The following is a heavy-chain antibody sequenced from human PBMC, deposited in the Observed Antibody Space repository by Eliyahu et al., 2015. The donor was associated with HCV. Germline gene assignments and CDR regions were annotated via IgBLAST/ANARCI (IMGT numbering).Heavy chain of an antibody. CDR1: GFTFDQFR. J-gene: IGHJ4*01. D-gene: IGHD1-26*01. CDR3: VRDNRPGEGGYFSV. Sequence: VQLVESGGDSVQPGTSLRLSXKVXGFTFDQFRMHWVRQVPGKGLEWVSSIDWSSSKINYVDSVKGRFSTSRDNGKNALYLQMNSLRPEDTALYYCVRDNRPGEGGYFSVWGQGTLVTVSS. CDR2: IDWSSSKI. V-gene: IGHV3-9*01.